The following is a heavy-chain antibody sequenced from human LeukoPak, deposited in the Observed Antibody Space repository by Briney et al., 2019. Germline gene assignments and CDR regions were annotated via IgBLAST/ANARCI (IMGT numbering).Heavy chain of an antibody. Sequence: SETLSLTCTVSGGSISSGGYYWSWLRQHPGKGLEWIGYIYYSGSTYYNPSLKSRVTISVDTSKNQFSLKLSSVTAADTAVYYCARDRSYNYGDRVFDYWGQGTLVTVSS. CDR3: ARDRSYNYGDRVFDY. CDR1: GGSISSGGYY. CDR2: IYYSGST. V-gene: IGHV4-31*03. J-gene: IGHJ4*02. D-gene: IGHD4-17*01.